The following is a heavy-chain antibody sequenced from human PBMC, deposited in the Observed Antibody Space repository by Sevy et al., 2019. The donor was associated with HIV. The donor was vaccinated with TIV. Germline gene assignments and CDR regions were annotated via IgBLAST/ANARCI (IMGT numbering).Heavy chain of an antibody. Sequence: GGSLRLSCAASGFTFSSYCMHWVRQAPGKGLVWVSRINSDGSSTSYADSVKGRFTISRDNAKNTLYLQMNSLRAEDTAVYYCARRVGSSGYYYFDYWGQGTLVTVSS. D-gene: IGHD3-22*01. CDR2: INSDGSST. J-gene: IGHJ4*02. CDR1: GFTFSSYC. V-gene: IGHV3-74*01. CDR3: ARRVGSSGYYYFDY.